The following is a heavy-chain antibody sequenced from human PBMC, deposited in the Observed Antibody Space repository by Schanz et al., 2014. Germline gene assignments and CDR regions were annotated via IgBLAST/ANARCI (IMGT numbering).Heavy chain of an antibody. CDR3: ARLVQPPSGRADY. D-gene: IGHD1-26*01. V-gene: IGHV4-59*08. CDR2: IYYSGGT. J-gene: IGHJ4*02. CDR1: GGTISSYF. Sequence: QVQLQESGPGLVKPSETLSLTCTVSGGTISSYFWSWIRQPPGKGLEWIGYIYYSGGTNSNPSLKSRVTIPLDTSKNHFPLTLTSVTAADTAVYYCARLVQPPSGRADYWGRGTLVTVSS.